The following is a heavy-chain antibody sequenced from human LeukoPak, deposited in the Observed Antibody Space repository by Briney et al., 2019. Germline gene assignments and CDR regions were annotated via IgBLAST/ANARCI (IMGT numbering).Heavy chain of an antibody. Sequence: GASVKVSCKASGYTFTSYYMHWVRQAPGQGLEWMGIINPSGGSTSYAQKFQGRVTMTRDTSTSTVYMELSSLGSEDTAVYYCASLDLGSRPFDIWGQGTMVTVSS. CDR3: ASLDLGSRPFDI. CDR2: INPSGGST. J-gene: IGHJ3*02. CDR1: GYTFTSYY. V-gene: IGHV1-46*01. D-gene: IGHD3-3*01.